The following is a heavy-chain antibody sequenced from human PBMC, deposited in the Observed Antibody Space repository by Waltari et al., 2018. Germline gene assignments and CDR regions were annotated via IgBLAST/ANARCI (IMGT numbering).Heavy chain of an antibody. J-gene: IGHJ4*02. Sequence: QVQLVQSGAEVKKPGASVKVSCKASGYTFTTHYMHWVRQVPGQGLEWMGIINPSGGHTTYAQKFQGRVTMTRDTSTSTGYMELSSLRSEDTAVYYCAKGGYYDSSGSLDYWGQGTLVTVSS. CDR2: INPSGGHT. CDR1: GYTFTTHY. CDR3: AKGGYYDSSGSLDY. D-gene: IGHD3-22*01. V-gene: IGHV1-46*01.